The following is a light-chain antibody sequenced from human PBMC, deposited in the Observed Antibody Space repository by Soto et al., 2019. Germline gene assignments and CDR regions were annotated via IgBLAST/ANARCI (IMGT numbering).Light chain of an antibody. J-gene: IGKJ4*01. CDR2: DAS. Sequence: EIVLTQSPATLSSSPGERATLSCRASQSVSSYLAWYQQKPGQAPRLLIYDASNRATGIPARFSGSGSGTDFTLTISSLEPEDFAVYYCQQRNTWPLTFGGGTKVEIK. V-gene: IGKV3-11*01. CDR1: QSVSSY. CDR3: QQRNTWPLT.